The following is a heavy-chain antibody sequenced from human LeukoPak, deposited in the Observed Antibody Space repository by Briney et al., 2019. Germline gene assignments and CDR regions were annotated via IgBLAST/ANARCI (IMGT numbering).Heavy chain of an antibody. D-gene: IGHD2-2*01. J-gene: IGHJ6*03. Sequence: GGSLRLSCAASGFTFSSYWMSWVRQAPGKGLEWVAVISYDGSNKYYADSVKGRFTISRDNSKNTLYLQMNSLRAEDTAVYYCARDGRDIVVVPAADRYYYYYMDVWGKGTTVTVSS. CDR2: ISYDGSNK. CDR1: GFTFSSYW. V-gene: IGHV3-30*03. CDR3: ARDGRDIVVVPAADRYYYYYMDV.